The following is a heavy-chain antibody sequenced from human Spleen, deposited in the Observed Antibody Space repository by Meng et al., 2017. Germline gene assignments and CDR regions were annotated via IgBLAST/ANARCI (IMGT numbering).Heavy chain of an antibody. J-gene: IGHJ4*02. V-gene: IGHV4-34*01. CDR1: GGSFIGYY. CDR3: ARGPTTMAHDFDY. CDR2: INHSGST. Sequence: QVQLQQWGAGLLKPSETLSLTSAVYGGSFIGYYWSWIRQPPGKGLEWIGEINHSGSTNYNPSLKSRVTISVDTSQNNLSLKLSSVTAADSAVYYCARGPTTMAHDFDYWGQGTLVTVSS. D-gene: IGHD4-11*01.